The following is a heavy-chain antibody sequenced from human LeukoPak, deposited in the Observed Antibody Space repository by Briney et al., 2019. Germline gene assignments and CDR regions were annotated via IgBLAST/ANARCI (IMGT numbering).Heavy chain of an antibody. CDR3: ARGGLKGYLSAMYSSSWYYFDY. CDR1: GGSISSYY. D-gene: IGHD6-13*01. Sequence: PSETLSLTCTVSGGSISSYYWSWIRQPPGKGLEWIGYIYYSGSTNYNPSLKSRVTISVDTSKNQFSLKLSSVTAADTAVYHCARGGLKGYLSAMYSSSWYYFDYWGQGTLVTVSS. CDR2: IYYSGST. J-gene: IGHJ4*02. V-gene: IGHV4-59*08.